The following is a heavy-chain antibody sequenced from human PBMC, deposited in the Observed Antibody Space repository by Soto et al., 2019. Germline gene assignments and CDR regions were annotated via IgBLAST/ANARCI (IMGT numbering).Heavy chain of an antibody. J-gene: IGHJ6*02. CDR2: INPSGGST. V-gene: IGHV1-46*03. D-gene: IGHD3-10*01. CDR1: GYTFTSYY. CDR3: ATASGYYGSGSYPYGMDV. Sequence: QVQLVQSGAEVKKPGASVKVSCKASGYTFTSYYVHWVRQAPGQGLEWMGIINPSGGSTSYAQKYPGRVTMTGDTSTRTVSMELSSLRSDVTAVYYCATASGYYGSGSYPYGMDVWGQGTTVTVSS.